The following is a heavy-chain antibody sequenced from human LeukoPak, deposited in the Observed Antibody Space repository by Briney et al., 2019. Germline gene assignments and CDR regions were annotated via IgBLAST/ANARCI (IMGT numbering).Heavy chain of an antibody. CDR1: GFTFSSYA. CDR3: ARGSWLVRSFDY. D-gene: IGHD6-6*01. Sequence: PGRSLRLSCAAAGFTFSSYAMHWVRQAPGKGLEWVAVISYDGSNKYYADSVKGRFTISRDNSKNPLYLQMNSLRAEDTAVYYCARGSWLVRSFDYWCQGTLVTVSS. V-gene: IGHV3-30-3*01. CDR2: ISYDGSNK. J-gene: IGHJ4*02.